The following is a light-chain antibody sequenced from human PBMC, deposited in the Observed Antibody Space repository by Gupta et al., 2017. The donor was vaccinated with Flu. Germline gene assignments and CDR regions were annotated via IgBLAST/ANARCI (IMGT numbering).Light chain of an antibody. CDR2: DKN. V-gene: IGLV3-19*01. Sequence: SSELTQDPAVSVALGPTVRITCQGDSLRSYYTSWYQQKPGQAPVLVIYDKNNRPSGIPDRFSGSSSGNTASLTITGAQAEDEADYYCNSRDRSGDHLVFGGGTKLTVL. CDR3: NSRDRSGDHLV. J-gene: IGLJ3*02. CDR1: SLRSYY.